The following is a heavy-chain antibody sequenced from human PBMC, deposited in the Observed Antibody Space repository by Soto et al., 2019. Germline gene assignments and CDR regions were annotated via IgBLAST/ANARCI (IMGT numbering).Heavy chain of an antibody. J-gene: IGHJ4*02. CDR3: ARNRYSYGYYFDY. CDR1: GGSFSGYY. Sequence: SETLSLTCAVYGGSFSGYYWSWIRQPPGKGLEWIGEINHSGSTNYNPSLKSRITISVDTSKNQFSLKLSSVTAADTAVYYCARNRYSYGYYFDYWGQGTLVTVSS. V-gene: IGHV4-34*01. CDR2: INHSGST. D-gene: IGHD5-18*01.